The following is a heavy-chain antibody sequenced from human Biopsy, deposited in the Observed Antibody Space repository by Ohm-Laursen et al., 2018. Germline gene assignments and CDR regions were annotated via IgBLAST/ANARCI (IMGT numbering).Heavy chain of an antibody. D-gene: IGHD6-19*01. CDR3: ATGGQWPKPYLNWFDP. CDR1: GDSVTKYY. Sequence: SDTLSLTCSVSGDSVTKYYWDWIRQPPGKGLEYIGYMYYNEGTNYNPSLKSRVTISVDTSKNQFSLKLISVTPADTAVYYCATGGQWPKPYLNWFDPWGQGTLVTVSS. J-gene: IGHJ5*02. CDR2: MYYNEGT. V-gene: IGHV4-59*02.